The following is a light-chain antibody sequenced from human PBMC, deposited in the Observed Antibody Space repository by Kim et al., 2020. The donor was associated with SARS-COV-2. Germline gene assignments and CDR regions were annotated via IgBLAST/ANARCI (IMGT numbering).Light chain of an antibody. Sequence: SPGDRATLSGRASQSVSSNYLAWYQQKPGQAPRLLIYGASSRATGIPDRFSGSGSGTDFPLTITRLEPEDFAVYYCQQYSSSPATFGQGTKVDIK. V-gene: IGKV3-20*01. CDR3: QQYSSSPAT. J-gene: IGKJ1*01. CDR1: QSVSSNY. CDR2: GAS.